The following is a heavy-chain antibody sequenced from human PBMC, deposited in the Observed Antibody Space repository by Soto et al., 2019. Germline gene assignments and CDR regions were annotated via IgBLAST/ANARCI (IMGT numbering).Heavy chain of an antibody. V-gene: IGHV4-34*01. CDR2: INHSGST. J-gene: IGHJ6*02. Sequence: SETLSLTCAVYGGSFSGYYWSWIRQPPGKGLEWIGEINHSGSTNYNPSLKSRVTISVDTSKNQFSLKLSSVTAADRAVYYCARGDSYYYYGMDVWGQGTTVTVSS. CDR3: ARGDSYYYYGMDV. CDR1: GGSFSGYY.